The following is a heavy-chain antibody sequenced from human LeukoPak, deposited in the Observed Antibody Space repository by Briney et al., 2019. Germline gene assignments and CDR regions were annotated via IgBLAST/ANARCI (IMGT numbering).Heavy chain of an antibody. V-gene: IGHV3-9*01. CDR3: ARWIVGFDS. CDR1: GFTFDHYA. Sequence: PGGSLRLSCVGSGFTFDHYAMHWVRQAPGEGLEWVSGINENSGSIGYADSVKGRFTISRDNARNSLFLQMNSLRTEDTALYYCARWIVGFDSWGQGTLVTVSS. J-gene: IGHJ4*02. CDR2: INENSGSI. D-gene: IGHD3-22*01.